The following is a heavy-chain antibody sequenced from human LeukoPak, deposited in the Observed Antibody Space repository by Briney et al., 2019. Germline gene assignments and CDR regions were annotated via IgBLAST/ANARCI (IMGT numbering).Heavy chain of an antibody. CDR2: IYYSGST. V-gene: IGHV4-39*01. Sequence: SETLSLTXTASGGSISSSSYYWGWIRQPPGKGLEWIGSIYYSGSTYYNPSIKSRVTISVDTSKNQFSPKLSSVTAADTAVYYCAGNNWYFDLWGRGTLVTVSS. CDR1: GGSISSSSYY. CDR3: AGNNWYFDL. J-gene: IGHJ2*01. D-gene: IGHD2/OR15-2a*01.